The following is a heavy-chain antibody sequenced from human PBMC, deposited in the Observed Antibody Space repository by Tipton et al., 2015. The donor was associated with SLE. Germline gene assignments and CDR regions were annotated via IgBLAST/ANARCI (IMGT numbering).Heavy chain of an antibody. Sequence: TLSLTCTVSGGSISSSNYFWGWIRQPPGKGLEWIANIYYSGSPSYNPSLKGRVTISVNTSKNQFSLRLSSVTAADTAVYYCARLYGGKPGDWFFDLWGRGTLVTVSS. CDR3: ARLYGGKPGDWFFDL. J-gene: IGHJ2*01. D-gene: IGHD4/OR15-4a*01. V-gene: IGHV4-39*07. CDR2: IYYSGSP. CDR1: GGSISSSNYF.